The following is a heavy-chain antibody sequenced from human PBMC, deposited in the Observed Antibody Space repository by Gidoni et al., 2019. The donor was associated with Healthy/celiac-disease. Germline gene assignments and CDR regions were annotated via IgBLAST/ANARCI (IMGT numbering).Heavy chain of an antibody. CDR3: AKDAFDI. CDR2: ISYDGSNK. V-gene: IGHV3-30*18. Sequence: QVQLVESGGGVVQPGRSLRLSCAASGFTFSSYGMHWVRQAPGTGLEWVAVISYDGSNKYYADSVKGRFTISRDNSKNTLYLQMNSLRAEDTAVYYCAKDAFDIWGQGTMVTVSS. J-gene: IGHJ3*02. CDR1: GFTFSSYG.